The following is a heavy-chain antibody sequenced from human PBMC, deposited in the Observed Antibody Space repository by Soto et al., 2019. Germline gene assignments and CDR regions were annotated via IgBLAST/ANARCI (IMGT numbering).Heavy chain of an antibody. D-gene: IGHD3-10*01. V-gene: IGHV4-59*08. CDR3: ARISPSGSYYNWDFDY. J-gene: IGHJ4*02. CDR1: GGSISSYY. Sequence: SETLSLTCTVSGGSISSYYWSWIRQPPGKGLEWIGYIYYSGSTNYNPSLKSRVTISVDTSKNQFSLKPSSVTAADTAVYYCARISPSGSYYNWDFDYWGQGTLVTVSS. CDR2: IYYSGST.